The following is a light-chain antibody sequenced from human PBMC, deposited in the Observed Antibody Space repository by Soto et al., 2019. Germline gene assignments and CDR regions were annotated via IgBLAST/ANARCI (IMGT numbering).Light chain of an antibody. CDR3: QSYDSSLSYV. CDR2: TNN. V-gene: IGLV1-40*01. J-gene: IGLJ1*01. CDR1: SSNIGAGYH. Sequence: SALTQPPAVAGGPGQRVTISCTRSSSNIGAGYHVRWYQQLPGTAPKLLMYTNNNRPSGVPDRFSGSKSGTSASLAITGLQAEDEADYYCQSYDSSLSYVFGTGTKVTV.